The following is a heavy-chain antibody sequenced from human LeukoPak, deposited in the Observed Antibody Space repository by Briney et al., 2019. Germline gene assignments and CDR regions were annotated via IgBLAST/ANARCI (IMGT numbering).Heavy chain of an antibody. CDR1: GFTFSSYA. CDR2: ISGSGGST. J-gene: IGHJ4*02. Sequence: GGSLRLSCAASGFTFSSYAMSWVRQAPGKGLEWVSAISGSGGSTYYADSVKGRFTISRDNSKNTLYLQMNSLRAEDTAVYYCAKRARYSGYDYGWFFDYWGQGTLVTVSS. V-gene: IGHV3-23*01. CDR3: AKRARYSGYDYGWFFDY. D-gene: IGHD5-12*01.